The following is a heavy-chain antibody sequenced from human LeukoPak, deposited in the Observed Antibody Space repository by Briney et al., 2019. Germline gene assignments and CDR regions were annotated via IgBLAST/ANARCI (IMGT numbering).Heavy chain of an antibody. J-gene: IGHJ4*02. D-gene: IGHD2-2*01. V-gene: IGHV4-34*01. CDR2: INHSGST. Sequence: SETLSLTCAVYGGSFSGYYWSWIRQPPGKGLEWIGEINHSGSTNYNPSLKSRVTISVDTSKNQFSLKLSSVTAADTAVYYCARGVVGSGEEDFDYWGQGTLVTVSS. CDR3: ARGVVGSGEEDFDY. CDR1: GGSFSGYY.